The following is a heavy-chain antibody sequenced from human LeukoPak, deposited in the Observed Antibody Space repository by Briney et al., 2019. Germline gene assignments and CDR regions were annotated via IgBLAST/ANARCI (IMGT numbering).Heavy chain of an antibody. Sequence: PGGSLRLSCAASGLTLSSYWMHWVRQAPGKGLVWVSRIKSDGRTNYADSVKGRFTISRDNVKNTVSLQMNSLRAEDTGVYYCARAPSEIGGYYPEYFRHWGQGTLVIVSS. CDR3: ARAPSEIGGYYPEYFRH. V-gene: IGHV3-74*01. D-gene: IGHD3-22*01. CDR2: IKSDGRT. CDR1: GLTLSSYW. J-gene: IGHJ1*01.